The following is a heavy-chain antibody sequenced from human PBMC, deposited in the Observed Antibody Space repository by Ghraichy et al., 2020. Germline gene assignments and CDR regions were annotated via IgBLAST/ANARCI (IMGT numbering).Heavy chain of an antibody. CDR3: SKAIAAGTSTISYYYKGMDV. J-gene: IGHJ6*02. D-gene: IGHD6-13*01. V-gene: IGHV3-23*01. CDR2: ISGSGGST. CDR1: GFTFSNYV. Sequence: GGSLRLSCAASGFTFSNYVLSWVRQAPGKWLEWVSGISGSGGSTYYPDSVKGRFTISRDNSKNTLYLQMNSLRAEDTAIYYCSKAIAAGTSTISYYYKGMDVWGQGTTVTVSS.